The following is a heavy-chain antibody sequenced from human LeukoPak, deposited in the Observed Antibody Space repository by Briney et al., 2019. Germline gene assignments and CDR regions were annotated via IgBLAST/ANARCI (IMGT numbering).Heavy chain of an antibody. CDR3: ARESSGVEVNYYDSSGYSY. CDR2: ISSSSSYI. Sequence: GGSLRLSCAASGFTFSSYSMNWVRQAPGKGLEWVSSISSSSSYIYYADSVKGRFTISRDNAKNSLYLQMNSLRAEDTAVYYCARESSGVEVNYYDSSGYSYWGQGTLVTVSS. CDR1: GFTFSSYS. V-gene: IGHV3-21*01. J-gene: IGHJ4*02. D-gene: IGHD3-22*01.